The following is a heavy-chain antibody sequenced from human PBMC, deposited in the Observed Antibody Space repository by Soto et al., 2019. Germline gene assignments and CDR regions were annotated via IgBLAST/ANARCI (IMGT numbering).Heavy chain of an antibody. V-gene: IGHV4-34*01. J-gene: IGHJ6*02. Sequence: LSETLSLTCAVYGGSFSGYYWSWIRQPPGKGLEWIGEINHSGSTNYNPSLKSRVTISVDKSKSQFSLKLSSVTAADTAVYYCVRARPYYYYGMDVWGQGTTVTVSS. CDR2: INHSGST. CDR1: GGSFSGYY. CDR3: VRARPYYYYGMDV.